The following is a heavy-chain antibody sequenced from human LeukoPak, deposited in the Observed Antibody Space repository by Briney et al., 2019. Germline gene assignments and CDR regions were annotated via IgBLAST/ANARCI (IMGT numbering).Heavy chain of an antibody. CDR1: GFTFDDYA. CDR2: INWNSDSI. J-gene: IGHJ6*03. CDR3: AKGSGWEMSYYYYMDV. Sequence: GRSLRLSCAVSGFTFDDYAMHWVRQVPGKGLEWVSGINWNSDSIGYADSVKGRFTISRDNSKNTLYLQMNSLRAEDTAVYYCAKGSGWEMSYYYYMDVWGKGTTVTISS. V-gene: IGHV3-9*01. D-gene: IGHD1-26*01.